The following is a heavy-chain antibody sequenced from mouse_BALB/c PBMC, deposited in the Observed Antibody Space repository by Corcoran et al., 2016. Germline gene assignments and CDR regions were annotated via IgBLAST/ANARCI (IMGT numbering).Heavy chain of an antibody. CDR3: ARGGGYGSTYYYAMDY. CDR2: ISCYNGAT. CDR1: GYSFTGYY. Sequence: LVKTGASVKISCKASGYSFTGYYMHWVKQSHGKSLEWIGYISCYNGATSYNQKFKGKATFTVDTSSSTAYMQFNSLTSEDSAVYYCARGGGYGSTYYYAMDYWGQGTSVTVSS. J-gene: IGHJ4*01. D-gene: IGHD1-1*01. V-gene: IGHV1S34*01.